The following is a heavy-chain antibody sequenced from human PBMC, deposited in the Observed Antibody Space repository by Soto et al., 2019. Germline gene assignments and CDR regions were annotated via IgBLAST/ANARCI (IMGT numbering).Heavy chain of an antibody. Sequence: QVQLVQSGAEVKKPGASVKVSCKASGYTFTSYAMHWVRQAPGQRLEWMGWINAGNGNTKYSQKFQGRVTITRDTSASTAYMELSSLRSEDTAVYYCAAAKGYYYGSGSYSSWGQGTLVTVSS. V-gene: IGHV1-3*01. CDR2: INAGNGNT. J-gene: IGHJ5*02. D-gene: IGHD3-10*01. CDR3: AAAKGYYYGSGSYSS. CDR1: GYTFTSYA.